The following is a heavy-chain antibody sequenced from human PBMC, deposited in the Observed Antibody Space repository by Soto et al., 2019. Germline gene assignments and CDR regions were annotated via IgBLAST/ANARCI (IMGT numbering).Heavy chain of an antibody. D-gene: IGHD3-3*01. V-gene: IGHV4-34*01. CDR3: ARGGGYDFWSGPSYYYYGMDV. Sequence: SETLSLTCAVYGGSFSGYYWSWIRQPPGKGLEWIGEINHSGSTNYNPSLKSRVTISVDTSKSQFSLKLSSVTAADTAVYYCARGGGYDFWSGPSYYYYGMDVWGQGTTVTVSS. J-gene: IGHJ6*02. CDR2: INHSGST. CDR1: GGSFSGYY.